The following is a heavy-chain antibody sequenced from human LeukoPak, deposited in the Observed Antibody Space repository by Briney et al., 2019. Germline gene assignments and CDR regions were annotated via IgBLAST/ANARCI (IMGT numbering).Heavy chain of an antibody. CDR2: ISYDGSNK. CDR1: GFTFSSYG. V-gene: IGHV3-30*18. J-gene: IGHJ4*02. CDR3: AKGTATYNWNPPLAGY. Sequence: GGSLRLSCAASGFTFSSYGMHWVRQAPGKGLEWVAVISYDGSNKYYADSVKGRFTISRDNSKNTLYLQMNSLRAEDTAVYYCAKGTATYNWNPPLAGYWGQGTLVTVSS. D-gene: IGHD1-20*01.